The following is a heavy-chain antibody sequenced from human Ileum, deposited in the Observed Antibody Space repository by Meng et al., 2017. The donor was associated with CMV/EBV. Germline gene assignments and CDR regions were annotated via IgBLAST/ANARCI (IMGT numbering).Heavy chain of an antibody. Sequence: VQLGQSGVEGKKPGAAVKVSCKASGYTFTGYYMHWVRQAPGQGLEWMGWINPNSGGTNYAQNFQGRVTMTRDTSITTAYMEVSRLRSDDTAVYYCARGGHGNTAFDYWGQGTLVTVSS. D-gene: IGHD2/OR15-2a*01. J-gene: IGHJ4*02. CDR1: GYTFTGYY. V-gene: IGHV1-2*02. CDR3: ARGGHGNTAFDY. CDR2: INPNSGGT.